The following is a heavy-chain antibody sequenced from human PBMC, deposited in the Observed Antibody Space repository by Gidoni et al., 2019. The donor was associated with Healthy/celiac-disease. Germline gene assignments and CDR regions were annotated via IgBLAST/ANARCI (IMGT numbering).Heavy chain of an antibody. V-gene: IGHV5-10-1*03. CDR2: IDPSDSYT. CDR1: GYSFTSYW. CDR3: ARVNSSSWPNYYYYGMDV. J-gene: IGHJ6*02. D-gene: IGHD6-13*01. Sequence: EVQLVQSGAEQKKPGESLRISCKGSGYSFTSYWISWVRQMPGKGLEWMGRIDPSDSYTNYSPAFQGHVTISADKSISTAYLQWSSLKASDTAMYYCARVNSSSWPNYYYYGMDVWGQGTTVTVSS.